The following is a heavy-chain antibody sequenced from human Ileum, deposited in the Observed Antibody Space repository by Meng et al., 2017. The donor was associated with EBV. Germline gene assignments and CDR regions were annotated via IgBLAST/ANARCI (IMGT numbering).Heavy chain of an antibody. CDR3: SRDLAGSDDD. V-gene: IGHV3-7*01. CDR1: GFTFSTYW. Sequence: EVQLVESWGGLVQPGGSLRLSCAASGFTFSTYWMNWVRQAPGKGLEWVANIKQDESEKYYVDSVKGRFTISRDNSKNSLYLQMNSLRGEDTAVYFCSRDLAGSDDDWGQGTLVTVSS. CDR2: IKQDESEK. D-gene: IGHD6-25*01. J-gene: IGHJ4*02.